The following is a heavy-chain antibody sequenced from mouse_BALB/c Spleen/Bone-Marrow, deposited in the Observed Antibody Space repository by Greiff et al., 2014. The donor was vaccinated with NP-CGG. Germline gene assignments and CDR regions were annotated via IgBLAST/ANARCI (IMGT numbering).Heavy chain of an antibody. CDR2: INPYNDGT. J-gene: IGHJ2*01. V-gene: IGHV1-14*01. CDR1: GYTFTSYV. D-gene: IGHD2-14*01. CDR3: AKGGNYRYGFDY. Sequence: LQESGPELVKPGASVKMSCKASGYTFTSYVMHWVKQKPGQGLEWIGYINPYNDGTKYNEKFKGMATLTSDRSSSTAYMELSSLTSEDSAVYYCAKGGNYRYGFDYWGQGTTLTVSS.